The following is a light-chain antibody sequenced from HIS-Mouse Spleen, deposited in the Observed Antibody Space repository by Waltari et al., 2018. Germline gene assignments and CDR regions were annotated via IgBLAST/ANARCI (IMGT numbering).Light chain of an antibody. Sequence: QSALTQPASVSGSPGQSITISCTGTSSYVGSSNLVSWYQHHPGKAPKRMIYEGSKRPSGVSNRFSGSKSGNTASLTISGLQAEDEADYYCCSYAGSSTYVFGTGTKVTVL. V-gene: IGLV2-23*01. CDR2: EGS. CDR3: CSYAGSSTYV. J-gene: IGLJ1*01. CDR1: SSYVGSSNL.